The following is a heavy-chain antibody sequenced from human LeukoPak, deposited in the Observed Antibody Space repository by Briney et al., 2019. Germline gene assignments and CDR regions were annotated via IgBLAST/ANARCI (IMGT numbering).Heavy chain of an antibody. J-gene: IGHJ6*02. CDR2: ICGAGSGA. Sequence: VGCLRLSCAASGFTFSSDAMSWVCQAPRKGLEWVSAICGAGSGAHYPDSVKGRFTNSGDNAKNPLYLRMNSLRAEDTAVYYCVRGRGCSGASCYNGLDVWGQGTTVTV. D-gene: IGHD2-15*01. CDR1: GFTFSSDA. V-gene: IGHV3-23*01. CDR3: VRGRGCSGASCYNGLDV.